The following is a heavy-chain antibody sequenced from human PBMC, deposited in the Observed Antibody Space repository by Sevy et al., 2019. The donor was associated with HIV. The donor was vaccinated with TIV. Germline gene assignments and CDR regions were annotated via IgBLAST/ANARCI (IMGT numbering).Heavy chain of an antibody. CDR1: GGSISSTSYF. CDR3: VSMVQGAITTLIRGMDV. Sequence: SETLSLSCTVSGGSISSTSYFWGWIRQPPGKGLEWIGSVYYGGSTYYNPSLKSRVTISLDTSKNQFSLNLSSVTASDTAVYYCVSMVQGAITTLIRGMDVWGPGTTVTVSS. CDR2: VYYGGST. D-gene: IGHD3-10*01. V-gene: IGHV4-39*01. J-gene: IGHJ6*02.